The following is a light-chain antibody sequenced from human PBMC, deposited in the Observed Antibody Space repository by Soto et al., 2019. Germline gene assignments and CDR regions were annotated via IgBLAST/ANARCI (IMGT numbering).Light chain of an antibody. V-gene: IGKV1-5*03. CDR2: KAS. Sequence: DIQMTQSPSTLSASVGDRVTITCRASQSISSWLAWYQQKPGKAPKLLIYKASSLESGVPSRFSGSGSGTEFTLTISSLQPDDFATYYCQHYNSYSTFSQGTRLEIK. CDR3: QHYNSYST. J-gene: IGKJ5*01. CDR1: QSISSW.